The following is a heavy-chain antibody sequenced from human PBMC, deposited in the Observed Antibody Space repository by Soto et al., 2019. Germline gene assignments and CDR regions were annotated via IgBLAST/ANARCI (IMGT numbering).Heavy chain of an antibody. Sequence: QIQLVQSGAEVKTPGASVRVSCKTSGYTFITYDISWVRQAPGQGLEWVGLISPNSGRANYAQKLQGRITMTTDTSTSTAYMELRSLRSDDTAVYYCVRHYYDFWGDLPDFDYWGQGTLVTVSS. CDR2: ISPNSGRA. CDR1: GYTFITYD. J-gene: IGHJ4*02. CDR3: VRHYYDFWGDLPDFDY. D-gene: IGHD3-3*01. V-gene: IGHV1-18*04.